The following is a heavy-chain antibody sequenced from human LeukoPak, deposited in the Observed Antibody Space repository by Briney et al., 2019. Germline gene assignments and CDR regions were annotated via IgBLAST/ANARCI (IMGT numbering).Heavy chain of an antibody. V-gene: IGHV4-34*01. D-gene: IGHD4-17*01. CDR3: ASPTTVTTSAYRAFDI. J-gene: IGHJ3*02. Sequence: SETLSLTCAVYGGSFSDYYWSWIRQPPGKGLEWIGEINHSGSPNYSPSLMSRVTISVHTSKTQFSLNLRSVTAADTAVYYCASPTTVTTSAYRAFDIWGQGTMVTVSA. CDR2: INHSGSP. CDR1: GGSFSDYY.